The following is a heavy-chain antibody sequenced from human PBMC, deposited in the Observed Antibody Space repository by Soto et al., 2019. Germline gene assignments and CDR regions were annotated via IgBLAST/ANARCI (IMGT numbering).Heavy chain of an antibody. D-gene: IGHD5-18*01. Sequence: PGGSLRLSCAASGFTFSSYAMSWVRQAPGKGLEWVSGISGGGGGTYYADSVKGRFTISRDNAKNTLYLQMNSLRAEDTAVYYCARGYTYGYHWGQGTLVTVSS. V-gene: IGHV3-23*01. J-gene: IGHJ5*02. CDR1: GFTFSSYA. CDR2: ISGGGGGT. CDR3: ARGYTYGYH.